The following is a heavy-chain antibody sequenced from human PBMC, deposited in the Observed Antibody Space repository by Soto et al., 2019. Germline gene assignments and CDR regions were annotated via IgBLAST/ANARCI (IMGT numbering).Heavy chain of an antibody. J-gene: IGHJ5*02. CDR1: GYTFTSYG. Sequence: GASVKVSCKASGYTFTSYGISWVRQAPGQGLEWMGWISAYNGNTNYAQKLQGRVTMTTDTSTSTAYMELRSLRSDDTAVYYCARDLIFFGIAVAGSDWFDPWGQGTLVTVSS. D-gene: IGHD6-19*01. CDR3: ARDLIFFGIAVAGSDWFDP. V-gene: IGHV1-18*01. CDR2: ISAYNGNT.